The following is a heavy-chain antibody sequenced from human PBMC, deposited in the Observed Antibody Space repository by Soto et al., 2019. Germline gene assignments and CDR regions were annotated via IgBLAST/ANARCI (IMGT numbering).Heavy chain of an antibody. V-gene: IGHV5-51*01. CDR3: ARALGGKQQLVPGRLWDY. CDR1: GYSFTSYW. CDR2: IYPGDSDT. D-gene: IGHD6-13*01. Sequence: GESLKISCKTSGYSFTSYWIGCVRQMPGKGLEWMGIIYPGDSDTRYSPSFQGQVTISADKSISTAYLQWSSLKASDTAMYYCARALGGKQQLVPGRLWDYWGQGTLVTVSS. J-gene: IGHJ4*02.